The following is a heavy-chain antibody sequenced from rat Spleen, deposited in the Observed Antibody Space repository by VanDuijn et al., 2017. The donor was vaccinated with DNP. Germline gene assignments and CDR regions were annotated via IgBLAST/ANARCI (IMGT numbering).Heavy chain of an antibody. Sequence: EVQLVESEGGLVQPGRSMKLSCAASGFTFSNYYMAWVRQAPKKGLEWVAAISTGGGNTYYRDSVKGRFTISRDNAQNTLYLQMSKLGSEDTAIYYCTTRGDGFDNWFAYWGQGVTVTVSS. CDR1: GFTFSNYY. V-gene: IGHV5-25*01. D-gene: IGHD1-11*01. CDR3: TTRGDGFDNWFAY. CDR2: ISTGGGNT. J-gene: IGHJ2*01.